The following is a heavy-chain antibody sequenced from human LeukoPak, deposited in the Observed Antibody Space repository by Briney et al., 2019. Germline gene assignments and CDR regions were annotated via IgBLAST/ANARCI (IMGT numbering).Heavy chain of an antibody. CDR2: INNDGSST. CDR3: ARGGAVGTTTVAFDI. J-gene: IGHJ3*02. D-gene: IGHD1-26*01. V-gene: IGHV3-74*01. CDR1: GFTFSSYW. Sequence: GGSPRLSCAASGFTFSSYWMHWVRHAPGKGLVWVSRINNDGSSTTYADSVKGRFTISRDNAKNTLYLQMNSLRAEDTAVYYCARGGAVGTTTVAFDIWGQGTMVTVSS.